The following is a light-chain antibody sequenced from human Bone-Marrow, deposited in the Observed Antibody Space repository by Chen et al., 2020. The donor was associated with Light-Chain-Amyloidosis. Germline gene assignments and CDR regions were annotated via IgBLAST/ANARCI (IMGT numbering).Light chain of an antibody. Sequence: DIVMTQSPDSLAVSLGERATITCKSSQSVFYSPHNKSHFAWYQQKPGQPPTVLIYWASPRQSGVPDRFSGSGSGTDFTLTISNLLAEDGAVYYCPQFYTTPWTFGQGSKVEIK. CDR3: PQFYTTPWT. V-gene: IGKV4-1*01. CDR1: QSVFYSPHNKSH. J-gene: IGKJ1*01. CDR2: WAS.